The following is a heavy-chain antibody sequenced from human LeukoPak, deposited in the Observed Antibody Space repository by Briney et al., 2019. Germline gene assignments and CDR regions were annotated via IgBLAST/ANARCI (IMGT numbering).Heavy chain of an antibody. V-gene: IGHV4-39*01. J-gene: IGHJ6*02. CDR2: ISYGGST. CDR3: ARFPVGGGYCSSTSCHSPV. D-gene: IGHD2-2*01. Sequence: SETLSLTCTVPGGSISSNSNYWAWIRQPPGRGLEWIGSISYGGSTYYSPSLESRVTISVDTSKNQFSLRLSSVTAADTAVYYCARFPVGGGYCSSTSCHSPVWGQGTTVTVSS. CDR1: GGSISSNSNY.